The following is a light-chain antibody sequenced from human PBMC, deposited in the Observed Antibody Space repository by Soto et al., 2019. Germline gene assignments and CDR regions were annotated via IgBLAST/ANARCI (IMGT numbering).Light chain of an antibody. CDR2: DAS. CDR3: QQYGSSPLT. J-gene: IGKJ4*01. CDR1: QSVSSSS. V-gene: IGKV3D-20*01. Sequence: EIVLTQSPATLSLSQGERATLSCGVSQSVSSSSLAWYQQKPGLAPRLLIYDASSRATGIPDRFSGGGSGTDFTLTISRLEPEDFAVYYCQQYGSSPLTFGGGTKVDIK.